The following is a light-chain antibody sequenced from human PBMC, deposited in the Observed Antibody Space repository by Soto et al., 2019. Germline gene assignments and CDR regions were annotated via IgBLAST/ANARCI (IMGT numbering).Light chain of an antibody. CDR3: TSYSSSSTFYV. CDR2: QVT. V-gene: IGLV2-14*01. Sequence: QSALTQPASVSGSPGQSITISCTGTSSDIGGYYYVSWYQHHPGKAPKLMIYQVTNRPSGVSHRFSGSKSGNTASLTISGPQAEDEADYFCTSYSSSSTFYVFGTGTKVTVL. CDR1: SSDIGGYYY. J-gene: IGLJ1*01.